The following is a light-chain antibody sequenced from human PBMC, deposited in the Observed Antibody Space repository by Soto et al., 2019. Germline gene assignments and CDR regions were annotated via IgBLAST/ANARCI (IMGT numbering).Light chain of an antibody. CDR1: QSISQY. Sequence: DIQMTQSPSSLSASVRDRVTITCRARQSISQYLAWYQQKPGKAPKLLIYDASTLEGGIPSRFNGSGSGTKFTVTIRSMQPADCAAYHCQQYSSASTFGQGTKMRIK. CDR3: QQYSSAST. J-gene: IGKJ2*01. V-gene: IGKV1-5*01. CDR2: DAS.